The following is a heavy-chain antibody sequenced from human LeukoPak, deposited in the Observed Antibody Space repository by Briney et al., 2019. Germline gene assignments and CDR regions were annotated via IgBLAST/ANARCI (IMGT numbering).Heavy chain of an antibody. CDR2: ISRSATKI. Sequence: GGSLRLSCVASGFTFSTSDMNWVRQAPGKGLDWVSYISRSATKIYYAESVKGRFTISRDNAEKSVYLQMNNLRVEDTAVYYCARMRGNLSRWGQETLVTVSS. CDR3: ARMRGNLSR. CDR1: GFTFSTSD. V-gene: IGHV3-48*03. J-gene: IGHJ4*02. D-gene: IGHD2-2*01.